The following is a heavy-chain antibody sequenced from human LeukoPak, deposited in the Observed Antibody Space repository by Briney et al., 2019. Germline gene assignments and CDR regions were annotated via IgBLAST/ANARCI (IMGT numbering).Heavy chain of an antibody. CDR2: TYYSGST. CDR3: ARVTNWNYGLDY. Sequence: SETLSLTCTVSGGSISSYYWSWIRQPPGKGLEWIGYTYYSGSTNYNPSLKSRVTISVDTSKNQFSLKLSSVTAADTAVYYCARVTNWNYGLDYWGQGTLVTVSS. D-gene: IGHD1-7*01. J-gene: IGHJ4*02. CDR1: GGSISSYY. V-gene: IGHV4-59*01.